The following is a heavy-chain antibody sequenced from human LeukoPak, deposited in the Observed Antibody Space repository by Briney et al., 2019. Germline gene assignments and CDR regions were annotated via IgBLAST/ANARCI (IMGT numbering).Heavy chain of an antibody. Sequence: PGWSLRLSCAASGFTFSSYGMHWVRQDPGKGLEGAAVISYDGSNKYYADSVKGRFTISRDNSKNTLYLQMNSLRAEDTAVYYCAKVPSSGWSLWGQGTLVTVSS. V-gene: IGHV3-30*18. CDR2: ISYDGSNK. D-gene: IGHD6-19*01. J-gene: IGHJ1*01. CDR1: GFTFSSYG. CDR3: AKVPSSGWSL.